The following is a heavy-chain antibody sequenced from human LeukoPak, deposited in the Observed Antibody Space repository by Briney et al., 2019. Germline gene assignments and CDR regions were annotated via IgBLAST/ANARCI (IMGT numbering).Heavy chain of an antibody. CDR2: INPNRGGT. D-gene: IGHD2-2*01. CDR3: AARYCSSTGCYNYYYYYGMDV. CDR1: GYTFTGYY. V-gene: IGHV1-2*02. J-gene: IGHJ6*02. Sequence: GASVKVSCKASGYTFTGYYMHWVRQAPGQGLEWMGWINPNRGGTNYAQKFQGRVTMTRDTSISTAYMELSRLRSDDTAVYYCAARYCSSTGCYNYYYYYGMDVWGQGTTVTVSS.